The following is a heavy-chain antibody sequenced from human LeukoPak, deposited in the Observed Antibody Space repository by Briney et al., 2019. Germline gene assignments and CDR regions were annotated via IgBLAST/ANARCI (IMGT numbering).Heavy chain of an antibody. CDR1: GYTFTSYG. J-gene: IGHJ4*02. CDR3: ARVRIAVAGTGFYFDY. CDR2: ISAYNGNT. Sequence: ASVKVSCKASGYTFTSYGISWVRQAPGQGLEWMGWISAYNGNTNYAQKLQGRVTVTTDTSTSTAYMELRSLRSDDTAVYYCARVRIAVAGTGFYFDYWGQGTLVTVSS. D-gene: IGHD6-19*01. V-gene: IGHV1-18*01.